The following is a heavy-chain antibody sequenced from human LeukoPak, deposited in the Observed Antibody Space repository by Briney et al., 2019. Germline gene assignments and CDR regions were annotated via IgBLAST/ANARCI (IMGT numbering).Heavy chain of an antibody. CDR3: ARPLGVAGPFDY. Sequence: GESLKISCKGSEYTFTTWWIGWVRQMPGKGLEWMGIIYPGDSDTRYSPSFQGQVTISADKSISTAYLQWSSLKASDTAMYYCARPLGVAGPFDYWGQGTLVTVSS. CDR2: IYPGDSDT. CDR1: EYTFTTWW. V-gene: IGHV5-51*01. J-gene: IGHJ4*02. D-gene: IGHD6-19*01.